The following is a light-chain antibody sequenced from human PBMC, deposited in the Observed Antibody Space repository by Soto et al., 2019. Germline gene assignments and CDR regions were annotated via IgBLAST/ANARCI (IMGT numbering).Light chain of an antibody. Sequence: EMVLTHCPGTLSLSPGERATLSFRASQSVSSYLAWYQQKPGQAPRLLIYDASNRATGSPARFSGSGSGTDFTLTISSLEPEDFVVYYCQQRSDWPITFGQGTRLEIK. CDR3: QQRSDWPIT. J-gene: IGKJ5*01. V-gene: IGKV3-11*01. CDR2: DAS. CDR1: QSVSSY.